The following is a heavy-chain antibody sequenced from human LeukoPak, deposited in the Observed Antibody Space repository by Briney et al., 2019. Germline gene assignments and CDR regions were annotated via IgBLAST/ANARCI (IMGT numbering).Heavy chain of an antibody. V-gene: IGHV4-34*01. CDR3: AGGPQISNPRKTTRFVPPGNYYYMDV. D-gene: IGHD3-3*01. J-gene: IGHJ6*03. CDR1: GGYISGYH. CDR2: INHSGSN. Sequence: SETLSLTCTVSGGYISGYHWLWIRPPPGKGLEWFGDINHSGSNNYTPSLKSRVTISVDTSKNPFSLKLSSVTAADTAVYYCAGGPQISNPRKTTRFVPPGNYYYMDVWGKGTTVTVSS.